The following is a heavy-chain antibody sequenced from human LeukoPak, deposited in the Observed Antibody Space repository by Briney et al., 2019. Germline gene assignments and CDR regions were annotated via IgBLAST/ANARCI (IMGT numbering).Heavy chain of an antibody. J-gene: IGHJ4*02. D-gene: IGHD3-22*01. CDR3: ARDPGDSRPDHRFDY. CDR2: INPRGGST. Sequence: ASVKVSCKASGYIFTTYYMHWLRQAPGQGPEWMGIINPRGGSTDYAQKFQGRVTMTSDTSTSTVYMELKSLRSEDTAVYFCARDPGDSRPDHRFDYWGQGTLVTVSS. CDR1: GYIFTTYY. V-gene: IGHV1-46*01.